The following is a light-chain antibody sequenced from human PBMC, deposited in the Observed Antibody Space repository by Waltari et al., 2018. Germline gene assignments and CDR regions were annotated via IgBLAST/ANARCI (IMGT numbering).Light chain of an antibody. CDR2: NNN. CDR3: QSYDSSLSVV. V-gene: IGLV1-40*01. J-gene: IGLJ2*01. CDR1: SSNIGAGSD. Sequence: QSVLTQPPSVSGAPGQRVTISCPGSSSNIGAGSDVHWYQQPPGTAPKLLIFNNNNRPSGVPDRFSGSKSGTSASLAISGLQAEDEADYYCQSYDSSLSVVFGGGTRLTVL.